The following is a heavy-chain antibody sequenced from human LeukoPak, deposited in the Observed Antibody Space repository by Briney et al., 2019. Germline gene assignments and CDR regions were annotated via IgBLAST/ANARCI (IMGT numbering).Heavy chain of an antibody. CDR2: IYSGGST. CDR1: GFTVSSNY. V-gene: IGHV3-53*04. D-gene: IGHD3-3*01. J-gene: IGHJ6*02. CDR3: ARGTDWYYDFWSGYYYYYYCYGMDV. Sequence: PGGSLRLSCAASGFTVSSNYMSWVRQAPGKGLEWVSVIYSGGSTYYADSVKGRFTISRHNSKNTLYLQMNSLRAEDTAVYYCARGTDWYYDFWSGYYYYYYCYGMDVWGQGTTVTVSS.